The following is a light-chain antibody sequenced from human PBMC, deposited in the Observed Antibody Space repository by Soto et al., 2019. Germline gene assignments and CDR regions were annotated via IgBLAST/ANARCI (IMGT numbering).Light chain of an antibody. CDR1: QSVSSY. CDR3: QQRSNWPIT. CDR2: DAS. Sequence: LTQSPGTLSLSPGERATLSCRASQSVSSYLAWYQQKPGQAPRLLIYDASNRATGVPARFRGSGSGTDFTLTISSLEPEDFSVYYCQQRSNWPITFGQGTRLEIK. V-gene: IGKV3-11*01. J-gene: IGKJ5*01.